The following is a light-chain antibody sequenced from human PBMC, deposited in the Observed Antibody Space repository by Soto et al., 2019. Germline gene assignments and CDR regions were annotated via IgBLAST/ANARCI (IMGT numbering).Light chain of an antibody. J-gene: IGLJ1*01. CDR3: CSYVGSSTYV. V-gene: IGLV2-23*01. Sequence: QSALTQPASVSGSPGQSITISCTGTSSDVGSYNLVSWYQQHPGKAPKLMIYEGSKRPSGVSNRFSGSKSGNTASLTISGLQAEDETDYYYCSYVGSSTYVFGTRPKVNVL. CDR1: SSDVGSYNL. CDR2: EGS.